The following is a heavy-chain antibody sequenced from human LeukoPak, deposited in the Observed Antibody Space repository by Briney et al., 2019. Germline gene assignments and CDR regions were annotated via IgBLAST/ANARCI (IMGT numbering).Heavy chain of an antibody. CDR2: IHYSGST. CDR3: ARGRPEGYCSSTSCYLFDY. J-gene: IGHJ4*02. D-gene: IGHD2-2*01. V-gene: IGHV4-59*12. CDR1: GGSINTTY. Sequence: SETLSLTCSVSGGSINTTYWSWIRQPPGRGLEWIGSIHYSGSTDYNSSLKSRVTISVDTSKNQFSLKLSSVTAADTAVYYCARGRPEGYCSSTSCYLFDYWGQGTLVTVSS.